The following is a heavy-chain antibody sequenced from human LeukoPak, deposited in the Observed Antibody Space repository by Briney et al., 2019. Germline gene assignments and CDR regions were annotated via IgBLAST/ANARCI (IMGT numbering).Heavy chain of an antibody. J-gene: IGHJ4*02. CDR3: AKELYGVVPAVGAWYFDY. Sequence: QTGGSLRLSCAASGFTFSSYAMHWVRQAPGKGLEWVAVISYDGSNKYYADSVKGRFTISRDNSKNTLYLQMNSLRAEDTAVYYCAKELYGVVPAVGAWYFDYWGQGTLVTVSS. D-gene: IGHD2-2*01. CDR2: ISYDGSNK. V-gene: IGHV3-30*04. CDR1: GFTFSSYA.